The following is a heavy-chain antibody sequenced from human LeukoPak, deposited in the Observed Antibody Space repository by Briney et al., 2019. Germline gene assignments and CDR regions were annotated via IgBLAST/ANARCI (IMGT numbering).Heavy chain of an antibody. CDR3: ARGRIGYYDSSGYREDAFDI. Sequence: ASVKVSCTASGYTFTSYDINWVRQATGQGLEWMGWMNPNSGNTGYAQKFQGRVTMTRNTSISTAYMELSSLRSEDTAVYYCARGRIGYYDSSGYREDAFDIWGQGTMVTVSS. J-gene: IGHJ3*02. D-gene: IGHD3-22*01. CDR1: GYTFTSYD. CDR2: MNPNSGNT. V-gene: IGHV1-8*01.